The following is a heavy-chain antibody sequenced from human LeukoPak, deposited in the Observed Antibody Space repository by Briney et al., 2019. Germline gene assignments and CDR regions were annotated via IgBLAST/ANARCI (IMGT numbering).Heavy chain of an antibody. CDR1: GYTFTGYY. CDR2: INPNSGGT. Sequence: ASVKVSCKASGYTFTGYYMHWVRQAPGQGLEWMGWINPNSGGTNYAQKFQGRVTMTRDTSISTAYMELSRLRSDDTAVYYCARRRSEGSARPPDFDYWGQGTLVTVSS. D-gene: IGHD3-10*01. V-gene: IGHV1-2*02. CDR3: ARRRSEGSARPPDFDY. J-gene: IGHJ4*02.